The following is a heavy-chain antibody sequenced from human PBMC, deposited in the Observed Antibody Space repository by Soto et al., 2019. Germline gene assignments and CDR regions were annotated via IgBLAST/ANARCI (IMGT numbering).Heavy chain of an antibody. V-gene: IGHV2-5*01. CDR3: ALILLSRIAAAGKGNWFDP. D-gene: IGHD6-13*01. CDR2: IYWNDAK. CDR1: GFSLSTSGVG. Sequence: SGPTLVNPTQTLTLTYTFSGFSLSTSGVGGGWLRQPQGKALEWLALIYWNDAKRYNPYLNSRLTITKDTSKNQVELTMLRMDTVDTATYSGALILLSRIAAAGKGNWFDPWGQGTLVTVSS. J-gene: IGHJ5*02.